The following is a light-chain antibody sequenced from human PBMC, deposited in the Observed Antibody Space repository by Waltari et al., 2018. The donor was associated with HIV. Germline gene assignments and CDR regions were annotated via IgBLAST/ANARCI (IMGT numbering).Light chain of an antibody. Sequence: QSVLTQPPSASGTPGQRVTISCSGSSSDIGGNTVNSYQQLPGTAPNVLTDSNIQRPSGVPDRFSGSKSGTSASRAISGLQSEDEAAYYCATWDDSLNGWVFGGGTKLTVL. CDR3: ATWDDSLNGWV. CDR2: SNI. V-gene: IGLV1-44*01. CDR1: SSDIGGNT. J-gene: IGLJ3*02.